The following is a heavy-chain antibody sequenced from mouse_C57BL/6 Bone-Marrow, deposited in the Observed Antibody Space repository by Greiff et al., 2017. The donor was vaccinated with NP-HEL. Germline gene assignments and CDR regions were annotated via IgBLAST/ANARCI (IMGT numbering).Heavy chain of an antibody. CDR1: GYAFSSSW. CDR3: ALSGHTWFAY. CDR2: IYPGDGDT. V-gene: IGHV1-82*01. Sequence: VQLQQSGPELVKPGASVKISCKASGYAFSSSWMNWVKQRPGKGLEWIGRIYPGDGDTNYNGKFKGKATLTADKSSSTAYMQLSSLTSEDSAVYFCALSGHTWFAYWGQGTLVTVSA. J-gene: IGHJ3*01. D-gene: IGHD6-2*01.